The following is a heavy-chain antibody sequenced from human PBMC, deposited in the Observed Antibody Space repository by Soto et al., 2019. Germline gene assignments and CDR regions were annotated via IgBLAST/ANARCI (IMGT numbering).Heavy chain of an antibody. J-gene: IGHJ4*02. CDR2: IYYSGST. CDR3: ASRGIAAAGNFDY. CDR1: GGSISSGDYY. V-gene: IGHV4-30-4*01. Sequence: LSLTCTVSGGSISSGDYYWSWIRQPPGKGLEWIGYIYYSGSTYYNPSLKSRVTISVDTSKNQFSLKLSSVTAADTAVYYCASRGIAAAGNFDYWGQGTLVTVSS. D-gene: IGHD6-13*01.